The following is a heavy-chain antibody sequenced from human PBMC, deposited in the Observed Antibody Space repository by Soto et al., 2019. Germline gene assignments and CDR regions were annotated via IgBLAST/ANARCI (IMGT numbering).Heavy chain of an antibody. J-gene: IGHJ4*02. D-gene: IGHD3-9*01. CDR2: INHSGRT. V-gene: IGHV4-34*01. CDR1: GGSFSDYY. CDR3: ARLGLYYNILTGYEYYFDY. Sequence: ETLSLTCAVYGGSFSDYYWNWIRQPPGKGLEWIGEINHSGRTNYNPSLKSRVTISVDTSKNQFSLKLSSVTAADTAVYYCARLGLYYNILTGYEYYFDYWGQGTLVTVSS.